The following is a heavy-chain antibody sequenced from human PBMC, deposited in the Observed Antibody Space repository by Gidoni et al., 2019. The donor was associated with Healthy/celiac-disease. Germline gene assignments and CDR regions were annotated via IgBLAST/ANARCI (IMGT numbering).Heavy chain of an antibody. D-gene: IGHD3-22*01. V-gene: IGHV3-30*04. CDR1: GFTFRSYA. J-gene: IGHJ4*02. CDR3: ARDPDSSGYYLYYFDY. CDR2: ISYDGSNK. Sequence: QVQLVESGGGVVQPGRSLSLSCAASGFTFRSYAMHWVRQAPGKGLEWVAVISYDGSNKYYADSVKGRFTISRDNSKNTLYLQMNSLRAEDTAVYYCARDPDSSGYYLYYFDYWGQGTLVTVSS.